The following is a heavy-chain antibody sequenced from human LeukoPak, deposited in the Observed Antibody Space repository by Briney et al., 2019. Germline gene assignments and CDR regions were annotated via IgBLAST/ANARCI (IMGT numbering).Heavy chain of an antibody. Sequence: GGSLRLSCSASGFTFSSYAMHWVRQAPGKGLEYVSAISSNGGSTYYVDSVKDRFSISRDKSKNTLYLQMSSLRAEDTAVYYCVKGISSGYYYDRFDYWGQGTLVTVSS. CDR1: GFTFSSYA. CDR3: VKGISSGYYYDRFDY. V-gene: IGHV3-64D*06. D-gene: IGHD3-22*01. J-gene: IGHJ4*02. CDR2: ISSNGGST.